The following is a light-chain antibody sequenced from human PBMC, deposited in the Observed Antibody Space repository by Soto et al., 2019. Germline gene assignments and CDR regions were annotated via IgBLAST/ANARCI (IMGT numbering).Light chain of an antibody. Sequence: QSALTQPASVSGSPGQSITISCTGTSSDIGTYNLVSWYQHHPGNAPKIMIYEATKRPSGVSSRFSGSKSGNTASLTVSGLQSEDEADYYCCSYAGGSTLVFGGGTKLTVL. CDR3: CSYAGGSTLV. J-gene: IGLJ3*02. V-gene: IGLV2-23*01. CDR2: EAT. CDR1: SSDIGTYNL.